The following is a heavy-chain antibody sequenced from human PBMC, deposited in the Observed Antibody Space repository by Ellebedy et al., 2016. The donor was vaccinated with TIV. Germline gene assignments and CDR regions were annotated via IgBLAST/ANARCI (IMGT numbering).Heavy chain of an antibody. CDR2: FWYDGSNK. Sequence: PGGSLRLSCSASGFTFSSYAMYRVRQAPGKGLEWVAKFWYDGSNKYYAESVKGRFAITRDNSKNTLDLQLSSLRAEDTAVFYCARAWGAYYLDYWGPGTLVTVSS. J-gene: IGHJ4*02. CDR1: GFTFSSYA. CDR3: ARAWGAYYLDY. D-gene: IGHD3-16*01. V-gene: IGHV3-33*01.